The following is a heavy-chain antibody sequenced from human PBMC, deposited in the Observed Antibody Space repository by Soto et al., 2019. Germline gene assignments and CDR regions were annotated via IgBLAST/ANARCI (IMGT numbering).Heavy chain of an antibody. CDR2: ISAYNGNT. J-gene: IGHJ6*02. CDR1: GYTFTSYG. Sequence: ASVKVSCKASGYTFTSYGISWVRQAPGQVLEWMGWISAYNGNTNYAQKLQGRVTMTTDTSTSTAYMELRSLRSDDTAVYYCAMMTTVTDSGMDVWGQGTTVTVSS. D-gene: IGHD4-4*01. V-gene: IGHV1-18*01. CDR3: AMMTTVTDSGMDV.